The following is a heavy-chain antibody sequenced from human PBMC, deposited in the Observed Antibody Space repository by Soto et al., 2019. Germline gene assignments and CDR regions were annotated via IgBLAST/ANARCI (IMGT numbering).Heavy chain of an antibody. CDR1: GGSFSGYY. J-gene: IGHJ5*02. CDR2: INHSGST. D-gene: IGHD3-3*01. CDR3: ARVPQHYDFWSGYFNWFDP. V-gene: IGHV4-34*01. Sequence: SETLSLTCAVYGGSFSGYYWSWIRQPPGKGLEWIGEINHSGSTNYNPSLKSRVTISVDTSKNQFSLKLSSVTAADTAVYYCARVPQHYDFWSGYFNWFDPWGQGTLVTVSS.